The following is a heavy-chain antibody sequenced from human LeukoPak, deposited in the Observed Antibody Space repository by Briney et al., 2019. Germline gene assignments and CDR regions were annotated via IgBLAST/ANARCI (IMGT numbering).Heavy chain of an antibody. Sequence: GASVKVSCKASGYTFTSYYMHWVRQAPGQGLEWMGIINPSGGSTSYAQKFQGRVTMTRDTSTSTVYMELSSLRSEDTAVYYCARVPLGSRRFGDHGGDWGQGTLVTVSS. CDR2: INPSGGST. D-gene: IGHD3-10*01. J-gene: IGHJ4*02. CDR3: ARVPLGSRRFGDHGGD. V-gene: IGHV1-46*01. CDR1: GYTFTSYY.